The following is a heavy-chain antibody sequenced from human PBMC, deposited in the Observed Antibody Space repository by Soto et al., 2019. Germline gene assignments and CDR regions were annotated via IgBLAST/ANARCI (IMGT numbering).Heavy chain of an antibody. CDR3: ARVERGTATTVVDAFDI. CDR2: MSHSGGT. J-gene: IGHJ3*02. D-gene: IGHD1-1*01. V-gene: IGHV4-34*01. Sequence: QVQLQQWGAGLLKPSETLSLTCAVYGGFVTSGSYYWSWIRQPPGKGLEWIGEMSHSGGTHFNPSLKSRVTISVDTAKNQSTQKMSSVSAADTALYDCARVERGTATTVVDAFDIWGRGTMVTVSS. CDR1: GGFVTSGSYY.